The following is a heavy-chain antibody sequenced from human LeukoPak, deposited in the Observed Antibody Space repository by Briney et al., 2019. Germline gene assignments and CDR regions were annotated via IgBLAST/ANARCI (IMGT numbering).Heavy chain of an antibody. CDR2: IIPIFGTA. CDR1: GYTFTSYD. Sequence: SVKVSCKASGYTFTSYDINWVRQAPGQGLEWMGGIIPIFGTANYAQKFQGRVTITADESTSTAYMELSSLRSEDTAVYYCARFREIDYYYYYGMDVWGQGTTVTVSS. CDR3: ARFREIDYYYYYGMDV. V-gene: IGHV1-69*13. J-gene: IGHJ6*02. D-gene: IGHD3-10*01.